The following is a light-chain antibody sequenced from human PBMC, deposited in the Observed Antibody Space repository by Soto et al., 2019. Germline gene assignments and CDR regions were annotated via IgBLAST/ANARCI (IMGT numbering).Light chain of an antibody. CDR3: QQYHKWPPFT. Sequence: EIVMTQSPATLSASPGETVTLSCRASQSVRSNLAWYQQKPGQAPRLLIYDASNMAIGIAARFSGSGSGTEFTLTISSLQSEDFGVYYCQQYHKWPPFTFGGGTVVDIK. CDR2: DAS. V-gene: IGKV3-15*01. J-gene: IGKJ4*01. CDR1: QSVRSN.